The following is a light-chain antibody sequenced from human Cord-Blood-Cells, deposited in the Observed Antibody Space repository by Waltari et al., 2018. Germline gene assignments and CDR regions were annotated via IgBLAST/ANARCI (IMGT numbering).Light chain of an antibody. J-gene: IGKJ5*01. Sequence: EIVLTQSPATLSLSPGERAILSCRASQSVSSYLAWYQQKPGQAPRLLIYDASNRATGIPARFSGSGSGTDFTLTISSLEPEDFAVYYCQQRSNWPPGFGQGTRLEIK. CDR1: QSVSSY. V-gene: IGKV3-11*01. CDR2: DAS. CDR3: QQRSNWPPG.